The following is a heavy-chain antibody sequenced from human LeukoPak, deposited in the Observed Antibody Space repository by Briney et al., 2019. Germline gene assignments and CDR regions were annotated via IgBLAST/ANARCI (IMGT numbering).Heavy chain of an antibody. V-gene: IGHV3-48*03. CDR2: IRGDGTIK. Sequence: GGSLRLSCVGSGLTFSGFEMNWVRQAPGKGLEWVSYIRGDGTIKTYADSVKGRFTISRDNAQNTVYLQMNSPRAEDTGVYYCARDAEATIPLDRWGQGTLVTVSS. J-gene: IGHJ5*02. CDR1: GLTFSGFE. CDR3: ARDAEATIPLDR. D-gene: IGHD2-21*01.